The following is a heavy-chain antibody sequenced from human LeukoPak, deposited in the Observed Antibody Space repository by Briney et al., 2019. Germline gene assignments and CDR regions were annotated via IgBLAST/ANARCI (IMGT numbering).Heavy chain of an antibody. CDR3: ARGLAAAGNYGMDV. CDR1: GFTFSSYD. CDR2: IGTAGDT. D-gene: IGHD6-13*01. Sequence: GGSLRLSCAAYGFTFSSYDMHWVRQATGKGLEWVSAIGTAGDTYYPGCVKGRFTISRENAKNSLYLQMNSLRAGDTAVYYCARGLAAAGNYGMDVWGQGTTVTVSS. J-gene: IGHJ6*01. V-gene: IGHV3-13*01.